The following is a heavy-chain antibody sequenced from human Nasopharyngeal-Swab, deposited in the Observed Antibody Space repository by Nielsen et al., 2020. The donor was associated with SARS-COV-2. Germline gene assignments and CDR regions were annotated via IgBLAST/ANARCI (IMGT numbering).Heavy chain of an antibody. CDR3: ARVADYGDKSRFQPLPY. CDR1: GFTFSSYW. CDR2: INQDGSEK. V-gene: IGHV3-7*01. D-gene: IGHD4-17*01. Sequence: GESLKISCAASGFTFSSYWMTWVRQTPGKGLEWVANINQDGSEKYYVDSVKGRFTISSDNADKSLYLEMNTLRAEDTAVYFCARVADYGDKSRFQPLPYWGRGTLFTVSS. J-gene: IGHJ4*02.